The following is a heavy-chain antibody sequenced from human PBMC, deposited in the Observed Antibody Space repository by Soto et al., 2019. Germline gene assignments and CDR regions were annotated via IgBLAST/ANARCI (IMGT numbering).Heavy chain of an antibody. V-gene: IGHV3-66*01. J-gene: IGHJ6*03. CDR2: IYSGGST. D-gene: IGHD3-10*01. CDR1: GFTVSSNY. Sequence: GGSLRLSCAASGFTVSSNYMSWVRQAPGKGLEWVSVIYSGGSTYYADSVKGRFTISRGNSKNTLYLQMNSLRAEDTAVYYCARGVNYYVSWSYLSLSYYMDVCGKGT. CDR3: ARGVNYYVSWSYLSLSYYMDV.